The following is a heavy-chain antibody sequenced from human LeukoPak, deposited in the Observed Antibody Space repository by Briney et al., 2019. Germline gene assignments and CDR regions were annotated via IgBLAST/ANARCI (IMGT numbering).Heavy chain of an antibody. J-gene: IGHJ4*01. Sequence: PGGSLRLSCAVSGFTFTSYWMNWVRQAPGKGLEWVASIRQDGGEKSYADSVKGRFTISRDNTKNSPYLQMSSLRAEDTAVYYCARDGTAAGLYFDLWGPGTLVTVSS. D-gene: IGHD6-13*01. CDR2: IRQDGGEK. V-gene: IGHV3-7*01. CDR3: ARDGTAAGLYFDL. CDR1: GFTFTSYW.